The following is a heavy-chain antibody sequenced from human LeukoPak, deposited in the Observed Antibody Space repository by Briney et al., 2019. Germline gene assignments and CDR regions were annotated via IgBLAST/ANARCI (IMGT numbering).Heavy chain of an antibody. CDR1: GGSISSGGYY. D-gene: IGHD2-2*01. CDR2: IYYSGST. J-gene: IGHJ5*02. V-gene: IGHV4-31*03. Sequence: SQTLSLTCTVSGGSISSGGYYWSWIRQHPGKGLEWIGHIYYSGSTYYNPSLKSRVTISVDTSKNQFSLKLSSVTAADTAVYYCARDAWAPSMRWFDPWGQGTPVTVSS. CDR3: ARDAWAPSMRWFDP.